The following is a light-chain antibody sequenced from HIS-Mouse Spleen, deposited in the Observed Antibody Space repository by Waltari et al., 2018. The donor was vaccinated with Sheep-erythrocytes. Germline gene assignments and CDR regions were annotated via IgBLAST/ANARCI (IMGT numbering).Light chain of an antibody. J-gene: IGLJ3*02. V-gene: IGLV2-8*01. Sequence: QSALTQPASVSGSPGQPVTISCTGTSSHVGGYNYVSWYQQHPGKAPKPLIYEVSKRPSGVPDRFSGSKSGNTASLTVSGLQAEDEADYYCSSYAGSNNWVFGGGTKLPVL. CDR3: SSYAGSNNWV. CDR1: SSHVGGYNY. CDR2: EVS.